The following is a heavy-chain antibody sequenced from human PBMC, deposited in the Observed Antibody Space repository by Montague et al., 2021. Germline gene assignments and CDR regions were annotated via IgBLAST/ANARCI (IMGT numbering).Heavy chain of an antibody. CDR3: ARGWVATIPHMDN. CDR2: TYYRSEWHN. Sequence: CAISGDSVSSDNAACRWVRQSPSSGLQWLGGTYYRSEWHNDYAVSVKSRITINPDTSKNQFSLQLKSVTPEDTAVYYCARGWVATIPHMDNWGQGSLVIVSS. J-gene: IGHJ4*02. V-gene: IGHV6-1*01. D-gene: IGHD5-12*01. CDR1: GDSVSSDNAA.